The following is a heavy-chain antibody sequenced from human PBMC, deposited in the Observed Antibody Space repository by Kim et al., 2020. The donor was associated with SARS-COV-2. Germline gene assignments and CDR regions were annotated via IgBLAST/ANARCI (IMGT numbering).Heavy chain of an antibody. CDR3: ATGSITIFGVVPRYGMDV. Sequence: ASVKVSCKVSGYTLTELSMHWVRQAPGKGLEWMGGFDPEDGETIYAQKFQGRVTMTEDTSTGTAYMELSSLRSEDTAVYYCATGSITIFGVVPRYGMDVWGQGTTVTVSS. V-gene: IGHV1-24*01. J-gene: IGHJ6*02. CDR2: FDPEDGET. D-gene: IGHD3-3*01. CDR1: GYTLTELS.